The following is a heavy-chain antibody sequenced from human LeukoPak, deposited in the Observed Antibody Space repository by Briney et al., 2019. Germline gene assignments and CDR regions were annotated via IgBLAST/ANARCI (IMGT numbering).Heavy chain of an antibody. D-gene: IGHD3-3*01. Sequence: SGPTLVKPSDTLSLTCTVSGASISDYYWSWTRQSAGKGLEWIGRISTTGSTYYNPSFQSRVTMSADPSKTLFFLRLRSVTAADTAVYYCARSPSTIGWNWGYYFDYWGQGSLVTVSS. CDR2: ISTTGST. J-gene: IGHJ4*02. V-gene: IGHV4-4*07. CDR1: GASISDYY. CDR3: ARSPSTIGWNWGYYFDY.